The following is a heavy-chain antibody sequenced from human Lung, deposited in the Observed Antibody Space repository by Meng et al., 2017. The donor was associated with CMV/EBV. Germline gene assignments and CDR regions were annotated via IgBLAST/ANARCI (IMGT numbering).Heavy chain of an antibody. J-gene: IGHJ4*02. CDR3: ARCFRGGGTQRRFGVFRSSYFFDY. CDR2: IVGSGSTK. D-gene: IGHD3-3*01. V-gene: IGHV3-48*03. CDR1: GFTFSGSE. Sequence: GESXKISCAASGFTFSGSEMNWVRQAPGKGLEWISYIVGSGSTKFHADSVKGRFTISRDNAKNSLFLHMNSLRAEDTAVYYCARCFRGGGTQRRFGVFRSSYFFDYWGLGTLVTVSS.